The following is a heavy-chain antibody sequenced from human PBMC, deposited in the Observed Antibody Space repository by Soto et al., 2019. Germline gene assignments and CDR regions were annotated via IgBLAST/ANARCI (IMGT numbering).Heavy chain of an antibody. CDR3: ATGKNPSINWNVDYFDY. CDR2: IYYSGST. V-gene: IGHV4-59*01. D-gene: IGHD1-20*01. Sequence: PSETLSLTCTVSGGSISSYYWSWIRQPPGKGLEWIGYIYYSGSTNYNPPLKSRVTISVDTSKNQFSLKLRSLRSDDTAVYYCATGKNPSINWNVDYFDYWGQGTLVTVSS. J-gene: IGHJ4*02. CDR1: GGSISSYY.